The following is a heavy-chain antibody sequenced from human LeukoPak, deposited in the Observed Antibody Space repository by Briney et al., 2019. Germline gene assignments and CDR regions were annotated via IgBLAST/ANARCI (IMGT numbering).Heavy chain of an antibody. Sequence: GGSLRLSCAASGLSFDEYAIHWVRQAPGKGLEWVSGISFSSGRIDYADSVKGRFTISRGNAKNSLYMQMNSLRPEDTAVYYCVSNPHGTDHFDFWGQGTLVTVSS. D-gene: IGHD6-13*01. V-gene: IGHV3-9*01. CDR3: VSNPHGTDHFDF. CDR2: ISFSSGRI. J-gene: IGHJ4*02. CDR1: GLSFDEYA.